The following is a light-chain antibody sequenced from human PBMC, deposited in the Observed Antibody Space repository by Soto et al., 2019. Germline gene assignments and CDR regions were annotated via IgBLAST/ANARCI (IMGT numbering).Light chain of an antibody. CDR2: GAS. CDR1: QSVSSND. V-gene: IGKV3-20*01. J-gene: IGKJ4*01. Sequence: EIVLTQSPGTLSLSTGERATLSCRASQSVSSNDLAWYQQKPGQAPRLLIYGASTRATGIPDRFSGSGSGTDFTITISRLEPEDFAVYSCQQYGSSPLTFGGGTKVEIK. CDR3: QQYGSSPLT.